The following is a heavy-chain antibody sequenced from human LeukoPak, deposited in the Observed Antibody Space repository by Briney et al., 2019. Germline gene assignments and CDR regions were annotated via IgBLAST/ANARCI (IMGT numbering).Heavy chain of an antibody. CDR3: ARDAYGSGKGYFDY. V-gene: IGHV1-18*01. CDR1: GYTFTSYG. Sequence: ASVKVSCKASGYTFTSYGISWVRQAPGQGLEWMGWISAYDGNTKSVDKLQGRVTLTTDTSTSTAYLELRSLTSDDTAVYYCARDAYGSGKGYFDYWGQGTLVIVSS. CDR2: ISAYDGNT. J-gene: IGHJ4*02. D-gene: IGHD3-10*01.